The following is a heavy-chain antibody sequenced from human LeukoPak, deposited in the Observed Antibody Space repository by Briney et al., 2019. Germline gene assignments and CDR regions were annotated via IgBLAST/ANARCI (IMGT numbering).Heavy chain of an antibody. V-gene: IGHV4-34*09. J-gene: IGHJ6*03. D-gene: IGHD3-3*01. CDR3: ARDFPRFGSMDV. Sequence: SETLSLTCAVYGGSFSGYYWSWIRQPPGKGLEWIGEINHSGSTNYNPSLKSRVTISVDTSKNQFSLKLSSVTAADTAVYYCARDFPRFGSMDVWGKGTTVTVSS. CDR1: GGSFSGYY. CDR2: INHSGST.